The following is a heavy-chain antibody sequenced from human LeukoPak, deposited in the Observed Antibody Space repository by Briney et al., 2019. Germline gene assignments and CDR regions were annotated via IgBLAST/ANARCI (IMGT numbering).Heavy chain of an antibody. Sequence: SETLSLTCAVYGGSFGGYYWSWIRQPPGKGLEWIGEINHSGSTNYNPSLKSRVTISVDTSKNQFSLKLSSVTAADTAVYYCARGQGATVTTSFDYWGQGTLVTVSS. J-gene: IGHJ4*02. D-gene: IGHD4-17*01. CDR1: GGSFGGYY. CDR2: INHSGST. CDR3: ARGQGATVTTSFDY. V-gene: IGHV4-34*01.